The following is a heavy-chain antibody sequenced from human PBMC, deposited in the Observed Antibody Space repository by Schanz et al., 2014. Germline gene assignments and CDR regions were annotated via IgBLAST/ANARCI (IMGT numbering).Heavy chain of an antibody. D-gene: IGHD2-21*01. J-gene: IGHJ3*01. Sequence: QVQLQESGPGLVKPSGTLSLTCVVSGGSISSGVWWTWARQSPGKGLEWIGEIFHSGTTNYNPSLERRVTISVAKSKTQFPLILSSMTAADTAVYYCTRSTLWSYDVWGRGTMVIVSS. CDR1: GGSISSGVW. V-gene: IGHV4-4*02. CDR2: IFHSGTT. CDR3: TRSTLWSYDV.